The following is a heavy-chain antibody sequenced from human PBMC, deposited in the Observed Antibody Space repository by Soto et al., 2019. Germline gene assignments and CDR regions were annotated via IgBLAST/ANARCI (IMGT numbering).Heavy chain of an antibody. V-gene: IGHV1-18*01. J-gene: IGHJ6*02. CDR3: VMVDNYVTPTPQDV. CDR1: GYIFVNYG. CDR2: ISPYTGNT. D-gene: IGHD3-16*01. Sequence: QVQLVQSGDEVKKPGASVKVSCKASGYIFVNYGIAWVRQAPGQGLEWMGWISPYTGNTHSATKVQGRLTMTTDTSTSTAYMDLGSLTSDDTAVFYCVMVDNYVTPTPQDVWGQGTTVTVS.